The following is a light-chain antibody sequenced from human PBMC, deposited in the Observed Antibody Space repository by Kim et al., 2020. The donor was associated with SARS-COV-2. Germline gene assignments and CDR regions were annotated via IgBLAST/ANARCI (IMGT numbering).Light chain of an antibody. V-gene: IGKV1-39*01. CDR1: QMISTD. J-gene: IGKJ4*01. CDR3: QQSYVTPLT. Sequence: SSVGDRVTLTCRASQMISTDLNWYQQKVGQAPKLLISLASRLQRGVPSRFSGSGSGAEFTLTISSLQPEDFATYYCQQSYVTPLTFGGGTKVDIK. CDR2: LAS.